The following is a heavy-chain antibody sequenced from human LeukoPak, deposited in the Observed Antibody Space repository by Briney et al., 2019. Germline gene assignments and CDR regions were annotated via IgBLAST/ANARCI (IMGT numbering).Heavy chain of an antibody. D-gene: IGHD5-24*01. J-gene: IGHJ3*02. V-gene: IGHV3-9*01. Sequence: GGSLRLSCAASGFTFNTYWMHWVRQAPGKGLEWVSGISWNSGSIGYADSVEGRFTISRDNAKNSLYLQMNSLRAEDTALYYCAKAQKGTMATITNPDDAFDIWGQGTMVTVSS. CDR3: AKAQKGTMATITNPDDAFDI. CDR2: ISWNSGSI. CDR1: GFTFNTYW.